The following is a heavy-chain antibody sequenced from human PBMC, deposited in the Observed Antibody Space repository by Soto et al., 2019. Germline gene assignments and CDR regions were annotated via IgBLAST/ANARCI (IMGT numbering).Heavy chain of an antibody. J-gene: IGHJ4*02. CDR2: IKEDESEK. CDR1: GFTFSNYW. D-gene: IGHD6-13*01. Sequence: GGSLRLSCAASGFTFSNYWMSWVRQAPGKGLEWVANIKEDESEKYFVASVRGRFTISRDNAKNSLFLQMNSLRSEDTAVYYCARGSSSWLGLFEYLGQGALVTVYS. V-gene: IGHV3-7*01. CDR3: ARGSSSWLGLFEY.